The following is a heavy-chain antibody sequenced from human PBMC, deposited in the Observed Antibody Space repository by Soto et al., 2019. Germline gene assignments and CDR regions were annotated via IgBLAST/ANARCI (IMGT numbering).Heavy chain of an antibody. CDR3: AKEGQGGDYPYNWFDP. J-gene: IGHJ5*02. D-gene: IGHD4-17*01. CDR2: ISGSGGST. V-gene: IGHV3-23*01. Sequence: EVQLLESGGGLVQPGGSLRLSCAASGFTFSSYAMSWVRQAPGKGLEWVSAISGSGGSTYYADSVKGRFTISRDNSKNTLYRQLNSLSAEDTAVYYCAKEGQGGDYPYNWFDPWGQGTLVTVSS. CDR1: GFTFSSYA.